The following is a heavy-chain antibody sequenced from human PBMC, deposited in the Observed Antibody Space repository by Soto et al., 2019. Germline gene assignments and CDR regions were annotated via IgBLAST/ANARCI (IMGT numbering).Heavy chain of an antibody. J-gene: IGHJ6*02. V-gene: IGHV3-23*01. CDR2: ISGSGGTT. CDR3: AKNVWGITIFGGMDV. Sequence: EVQLLESGGGLVQPGGSLRLSCAASGFTFSSYAMSWVRQAPGKGLEWVSAISGSGGTTYYADSVKGRFAISRDNSKNTLYLQMNSLRAEDTAVYYCAKNVWGITIFGGMDVWGQGTTVTVSS. D-gene: IGHD3-9*01. CDR1: GFTFSSYA.